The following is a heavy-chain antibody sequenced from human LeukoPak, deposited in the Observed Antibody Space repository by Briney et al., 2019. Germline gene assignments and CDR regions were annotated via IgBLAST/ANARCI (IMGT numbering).Heavy chain of an antibody. V-gene: IGHV1-8*01. CDR3: ARVRYSTSPRHQDDFYMDV. D-gene: IGHD6-6*01. CDR2: MHPNTGKT. Sequence: ASVKVSCKTSGYTFASFEIVGVRQASGQGGEGMGWMHPNTGKTGYAPNFQGRVTMTRNTPISTAYMELSSLTSDDTAVYYCARVRYSTSPRHQDDFYMDVWGKGTTVTVSS. J-gene: IGHJ6*03. CDR1: GYTFASFE.